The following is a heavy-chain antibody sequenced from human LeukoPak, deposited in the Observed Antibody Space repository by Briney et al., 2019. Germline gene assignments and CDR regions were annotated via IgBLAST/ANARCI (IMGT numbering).Heavy chain of an antibody. J-gene: IGHJ4*02. CDR3: ARQGLDGDYVDY. D-gene: IGHD4-17*01. CDR1: GSRFTSYW. Sequence: GASLKISCKGSGSRFTSYWINWVRQMHGKGLEWMGRIDPSDSYTNYSPSFQGHVTISTDKSISTAYLQWSSLKASDTAMYYCARQGLDGDYVDYWGQGTLVTVSS. V-gene: IGHV5-10-1*01. CDR2: IDPSDSYT.